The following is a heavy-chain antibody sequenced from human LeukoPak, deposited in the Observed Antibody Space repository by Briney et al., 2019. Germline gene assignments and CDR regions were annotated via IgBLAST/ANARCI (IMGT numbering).Heavy chain of an antibody. V-gene: IGHV4-34*01. Sequence: PSETLSLTCAVYGGSFSGYYWSWIRQPPGKGLEWIGEINHSGSTNYNPSLKSRVTISVDTSKNQFSLKLSSVTAADTAVYYCARVTPGALWFGELSPNYGMDVWGQGTTVTVSS. CDR3: ARVTPGALWFGELSPNYGMDV. D-gene: IGHD3-10*01. J-gene: IGHJ6*02. CDR1: GGSFSGYY. CDR2: INHSGST.